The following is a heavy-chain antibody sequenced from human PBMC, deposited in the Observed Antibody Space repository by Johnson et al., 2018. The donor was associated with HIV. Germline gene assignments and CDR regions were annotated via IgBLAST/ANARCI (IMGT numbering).Heavy chain of an antibody. D-gene: IGHD2-21*01. CDR2: IRYDGSNK. CDR3: AKDRVVIAAHDAFDI. CDR1: GFIFSSYG. J-gene: IGHJ3*02. Sequence: VQLVESGGGVVQPGRSRRLSCAASGFIFSSYGMHWVRQAPGKGLEWVAFIRYDGSNKYYADSVKGRFTISRDNSKNTLYLQMNSLRAEDTAVYYCAKDRVVIAAHDAFDIWGQGTMVTVSS. V-gene: IGHV3-30*02.